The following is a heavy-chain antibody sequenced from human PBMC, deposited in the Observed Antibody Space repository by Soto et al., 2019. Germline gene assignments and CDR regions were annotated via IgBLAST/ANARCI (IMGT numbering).Heavy chain of an antibody. CDR3: ARPAEEALAANDY. CDR2: IKQDGSEK. Sequence: GGSLRLSCAASGFTFSSYWMSWVRQAPGKGLEWVANIKQDGSEKYYVDSVKGRFTISRDNAKNSLYLQMNSLRAEDTAVYYCARPAEEALAANDYWGQGTLVTVSS. V-gene: IGHV3-7*01. CDR1: GFTFSSYW. J-gene: IGHJ4*02. D-gene: IGHD2-2*01.